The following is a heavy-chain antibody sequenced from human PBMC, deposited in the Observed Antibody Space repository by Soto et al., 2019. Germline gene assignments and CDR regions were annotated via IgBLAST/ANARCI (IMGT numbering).Heavy chain of an antibody. V-gene: IGHV4-31*03. CDR3: ARVSPICSGGSCYSYYYYGMDV. CDR1: GGSISSGGYY. Sequence: SETLSLTCTVSGGSISSGGYYWSWIRQHPGKGLEWIGYIYYSGSTYYNPSLKSRVTISVDTSKNQFSLKLSSVTAADTAVYYCARVSPICSGGSCYSYYYYGMDVWGQGTTVTVSS. J-gene: IGHJ6*02. D-gene: IGHD2-15*01. CDR2: IYYSGST.